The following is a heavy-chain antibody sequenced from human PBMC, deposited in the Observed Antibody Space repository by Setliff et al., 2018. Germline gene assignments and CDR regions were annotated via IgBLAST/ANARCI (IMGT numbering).Heavy chain of an antibody. CDR3: GRRPRVTPRTIDV. J-gene: IGHJ4*02. CDR1: GDSINSGDYY. Sequence: SETLSLTCTVSGDSINSGDYYWHWIRQQPGKGPEWIGYIFHSGDTLYNPSLKSRLVISIDTSKNHFSLSLTSVTAADTAFYYCGRRPRVTPRTIDVWGQGALVTVAS. CDR2: IFHSGDT. D-gene: IGHD2-21*02. V-gene: IGHV4-31*02.